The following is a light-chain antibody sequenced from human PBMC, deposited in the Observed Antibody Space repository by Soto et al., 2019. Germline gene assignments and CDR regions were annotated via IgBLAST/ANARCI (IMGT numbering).Light chain of an antibody. CDR1: GSDVGSYNL. CDR2: EGS. V-gene: IGLV2-23*01. CDR3: CSYAGSSTLYV. J-gene: IGLJ1*01. Sequence: QSALTQPASVSGSPGQSITFSGLEPGSDVGSYNLVSWYQQHPGKAPKLMIYEGSKRPSGVSNRFSGSKSGNTASLTISGLQAEDEADYYCCSYAGSSTLYVFGTGTKLTVL.